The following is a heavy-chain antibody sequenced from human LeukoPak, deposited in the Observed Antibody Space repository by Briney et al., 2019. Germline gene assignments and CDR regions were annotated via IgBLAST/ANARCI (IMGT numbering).Heavy chain of an antibody. CDR3: AAQYSNNYYYYYMDV. CDR2: INPNSGGT. Sequence: GASVKVSCKASGYTFTGCYMHWVRQAPGQGLEWMGWINPNSGGTNYAQKFQGRVTMTRDTSISTAYMELSRLRSDDTAVYYCAAQYSNNYYYYYMDVWGKGTTVTVSS. CDR1: GYTFTGCY. J-gene: IGHJ6*03. V-gene: IGHV1-2*02. D-gene: IGHD6-6*01.